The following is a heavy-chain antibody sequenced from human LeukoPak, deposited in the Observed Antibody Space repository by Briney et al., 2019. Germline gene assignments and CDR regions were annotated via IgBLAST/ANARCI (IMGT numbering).Heavy chain of an antibody. V-gene: IGHV3-23*01. Sequence: GGSLRLSCAASGFTFSTYAMSWVRQAPGKGLGWVSAFSGSGGTTYNADSVKGRFTISRDNSKNTLYLQMNSLRAEDTAVYYCAKVPAYGSGSQAFDYWGQGTLVTVSS. CDR3: AKVPAYGSGSQAFDY. CDR2: FSGSGGTT. CDR1: GFTFSTYA. J-gene: IGHJ4*02. D-gene: IGHD3-10*01.